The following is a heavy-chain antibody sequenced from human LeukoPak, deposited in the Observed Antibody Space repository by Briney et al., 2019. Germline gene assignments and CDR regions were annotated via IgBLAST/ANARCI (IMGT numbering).Heavy chain of an antibody. J-gene: IGHJ4*02. D-gene: IGHD2-2*01. CDR3: ARLICRSTSCFFDY. V-gene: IGHV1-2*02. Sequence: ASVKVSCKASGFDFRDYFIHWVRQAPGEGLEWMGSINPDTEDSKIAQQFQGRVTMTRDTSISTAYMELSRLRSDDTAVYYCARLICRSTSCFFDYWGQGTLVTVSS. CDR2: INPDTEDS. CDR1: GFDFRDYF.